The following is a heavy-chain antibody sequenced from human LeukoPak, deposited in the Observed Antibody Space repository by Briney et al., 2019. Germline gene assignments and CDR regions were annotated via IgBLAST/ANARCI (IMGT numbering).Heavy chain of an antibody. CDR3: ARSPPARYGDYSLQFDY. CDR1: GFTVSSNY. V-gene: IGHV3-53*04. D-gene: IGHD4-17*01. CDR2: IYSGGST. J-gene: IGHJ4*02. Sequence: HPGGSLRLSCAASGFTVSSNYMSWVRQAPGKGLEWVSVIYSGGSTYYADSVKGRFTISRHNSKNTLYLQMNSLRAEDTAVYYCARSPPARYGDYSLQFDYWGQGTLVTVSS.